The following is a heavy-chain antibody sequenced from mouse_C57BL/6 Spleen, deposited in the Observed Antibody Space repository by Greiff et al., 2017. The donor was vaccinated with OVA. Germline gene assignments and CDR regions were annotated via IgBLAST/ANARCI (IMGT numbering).Heavy chain of an antibody. V-gene: IGHV1-59*01. D-gene: IGHD1-1*01. CDR3: ARGGDYYEDY. CDR1: GYTFTSYW. CDR2: IDPSDSYT. J-gene: IGHJ2*01. Sequence: QVQLKQSGAELVRPGTSVKLSCKASGYTFTSYWMHWVKQRPGQGLEWIGVIDPSDSYTNYNQKFKGKATLTVDTSSSTAYMQLSSLTSEDSAVYYCARGGDYYEDYWGQGTTLTVSS.